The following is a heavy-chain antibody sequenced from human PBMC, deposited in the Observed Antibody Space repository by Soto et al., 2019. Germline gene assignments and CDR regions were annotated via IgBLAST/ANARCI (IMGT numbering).Heavy chain of an antibody. CDR2: IGTAGDT. V-gene: IGHV3-13*01. D-gene: IGHD6-13*01. Sequence: PGGSLRLSCAASGFTFSSYDMHWVRQATGKGLEWVSAIGTAGDTYYPGSVKGRFTISRENAKNSLYLQMNSLRAGDTAVYYCARSLYSCSWLPGLGAFDIWGQGTMVTVSS. CDR3: ARSLYSCSWLPGLGAFDI. J-gene: IGHJ3*02. CDR1: GFTFSSYD.